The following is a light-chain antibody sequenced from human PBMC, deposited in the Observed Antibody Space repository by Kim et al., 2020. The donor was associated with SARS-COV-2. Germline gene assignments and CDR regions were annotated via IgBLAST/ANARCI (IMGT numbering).Light chain of an antibody. J-gene: IGLJ3*02. CDR3: AAWDDSLSGNWV. V-gene: IGLV1-47*01. CDR1: RPNIGIIF. CDR2: GNN. Sequence: RATISCPGTRPNIGIIFECLYHWLPGKPPKPPIYGNNQRPSGVPGRFSGFKAGTSASLAIRGVRSEDEVDYYCAAWDDSLSGNWVFGGGTQLTVL.